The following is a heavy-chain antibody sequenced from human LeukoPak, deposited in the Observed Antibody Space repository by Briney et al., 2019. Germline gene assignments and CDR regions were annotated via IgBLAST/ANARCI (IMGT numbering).Heavy chain of an antibody. V-gene: IGHV1-2*02. CDR2: INPNSGGT. CDR1: GYTFTGYY. Sequence: ASVKVSCKASGYTFTGYYMHWVRQAPGQGLEWMGWINPNSGGTNYAQKFQGRVTMTRDTSISTAYMELSRLRSDDTAVYYCARGPKGSMAVAGTTPGYWGQGTLVTVSS. CDR3: ARGPKGSMAVAGTTPGY. D-gene: IGHD6-19*01. J-gene: IGHJ4*02.